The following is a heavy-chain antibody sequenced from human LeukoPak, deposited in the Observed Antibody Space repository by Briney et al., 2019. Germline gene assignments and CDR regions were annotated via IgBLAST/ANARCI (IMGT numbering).Heavy chain of an antibody. CDR1: GGTFSSYA. D-gene: IGHD1-26*01. CDR2: IIPIFGTA. J-gene: IGHJ6*02. V-gene: IGHV1-69*13. CDR3: ASTYSGSYSHYYYGMDV. Sequence: RASVKVSCKASGGTFSSYAISWVRQAPGQGLEWMGGIIPIFGTANYAQKFQGRVTITADESTSTAYMELSSVRSEDTAVYYCASTYSGSYSHYYYGMDVWGQGTTVTVSS.